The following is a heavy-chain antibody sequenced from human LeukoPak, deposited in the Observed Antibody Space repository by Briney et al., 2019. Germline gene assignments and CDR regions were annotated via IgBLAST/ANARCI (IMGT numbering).Heavy chain of an antibody. CDR1: GGSISSGGYY. Sequence: NTSETLSLTCTVSGGSISSGGYYWSWTRQHPGKGLEWIGYIYYSGSTYYNPSLKSRVTISVDTSKNQFSLKLSSVTAADTAVYYCARDHRGAAAVWGQGTLVTVSS. D-gene: IGHD6-13*01. J-gene: IGHJ4*02. CDR2: IYYSGST. V-gene: IGHV4-31*03. CDR3: ARDHRGAAAV.